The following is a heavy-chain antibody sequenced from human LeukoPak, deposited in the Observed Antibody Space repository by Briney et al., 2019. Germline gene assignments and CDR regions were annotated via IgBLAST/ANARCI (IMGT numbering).Heavy chain of an antibody. D-gene: IGHD5-24*01. V-gene: IGHV3-48*03. CDR3: ARVREMAT. Sequence: GGSLRLSCVGSGFTFSSSWMNWVRQAPGKGLEWVSYISSSGSTIYYADSVKGRFTISRDNAKNSLYLQMNSLRAEDTAVYYCARVREMATWGQGTLVTVSS. CDR2: ISSSGSTI. J-gene: IGHJ4*02. CDR1: GFTFSSSW.